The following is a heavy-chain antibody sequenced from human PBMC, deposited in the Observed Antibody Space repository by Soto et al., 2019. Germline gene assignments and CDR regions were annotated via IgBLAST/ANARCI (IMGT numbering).Heavy chain of an antibody. J-gene: IGHJ4*02. D-gene: IGHD3-22*01. Sequence: PGGSLRLSRAASGFTFSSYGMHWVRQAPGKGLEWVAVIWYDGSNKYYADSVKGRFTISRDNSKNTLYLQMNSLRAEDTAVYYCARDSYYDSSGSLNYFDYWGQGTLVTVS. CDR3: ARDSYYDSSGSLNYFDY. V-gene: IGHV3-33*01. CDR2: IWYDGSNK. CDR1: GFTFSSYG.